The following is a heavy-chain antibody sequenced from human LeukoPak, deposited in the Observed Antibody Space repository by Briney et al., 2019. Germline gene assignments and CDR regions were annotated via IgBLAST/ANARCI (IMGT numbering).Heavy chain of an antibody. CDR3: AKEGNSGWVPKY. CDR1: GGTFSSYA. CDR2: IIPILGIA. D-gene: IGHD6-19*01. Sequence: EASVKVSCKASGGTFSSYAISWVRQAPGQGLEWMGRIIPILGIANYAQNFQGRVTMTRDTSTRTAYMELSSLRSEDTAVYYCAKEGNSGWVPKYWGQGTLVTVSS. V-gene: IGHV1-69*04. J-gene: IGHJ4*02.